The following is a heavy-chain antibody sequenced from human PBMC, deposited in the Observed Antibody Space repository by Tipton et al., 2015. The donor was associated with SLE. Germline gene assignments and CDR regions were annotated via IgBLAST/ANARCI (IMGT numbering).Heavy chain of an antibody. Sequence: SLRLSCSASRFSFGDYFMSWIRQAPGKGLEWVSYISSSGNAIYYADSVKGRFTIFRDNAKNSLYLQMNSLRDEDTAVYYCASSGSYYDYYGMDVWGQGTTVTVSS. D-gene: IGHD1-26*01. CDR2: ISSSGNAI. J-gene: IGHJ6*02. V-gene: IGHV3-11*01. CDR3: ASSGSYYDYYGMDV. CDR1: RFSFGDYF.